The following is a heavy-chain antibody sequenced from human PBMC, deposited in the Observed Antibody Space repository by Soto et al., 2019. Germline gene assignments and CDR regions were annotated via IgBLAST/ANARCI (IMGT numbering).Heavy chain of an antibody. J-gene: IGHJ4*02. D-gene: IGHD3-22*01. CDR2: ISAYNGNT. CDR3: AISTTYYYDSSGYFPRY. CDR1: GYTFTSYG. V-gene: IGHV1-18*01. Sequence: RASVKVSCKASGYTFTSYGISWVRQAPGQGLEWMGWISAYNGNTNYAQKLQGRVTMTTGTSTSTAYMELRSLRSDDTAVYYCAISTTYYYDSSGYFPRYWGQGTLVTVSS.